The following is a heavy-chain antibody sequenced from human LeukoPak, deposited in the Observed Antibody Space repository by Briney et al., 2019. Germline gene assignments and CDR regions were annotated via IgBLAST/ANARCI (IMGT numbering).Heavy chain of an antibody. CDR3: ARGLVVTKFDY. V-gene: IGHV3-66*02. D-gene: IGHD3-22*01. CDR1: GFTVSSNY. J-gene: IGHJ4*02. CDR2: IYSGGST. Sequence: GGSLRLSRAASGFTVSSNYMSWVRQAPGKGLEWVSVIYSGGSTYYADSVKGRFTISRDNSKNTLYLQMNSLRAEDTAVYYCARGLVVTKFDYWGQGTLVTVSS.